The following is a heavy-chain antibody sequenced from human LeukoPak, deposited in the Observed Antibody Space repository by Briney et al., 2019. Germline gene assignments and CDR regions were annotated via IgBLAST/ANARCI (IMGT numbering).Heavy chain of an antibody. CDR1: GGSISSYY. CDR3: ARLDSSGTWSVPPYYYYGMDV. D-gene: IGHD3-22*01. V-gene: IGHV4-59*08. J-gene: IGHJ6*02. CDR2: IYYSGST. Sequence: SETLSLTCTVSGGSISSYYWSWIRQPPGKGLEWMGYIYYSGSTNYNPSLKSRVTISVATSKNQFSLKLSSVTAADTAVYYCARLDSSGTWSVPPYYYYGMDVWGQGTTVTVSS.